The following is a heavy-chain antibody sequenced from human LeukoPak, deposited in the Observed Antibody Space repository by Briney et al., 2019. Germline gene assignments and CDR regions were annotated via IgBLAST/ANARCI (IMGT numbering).Heavy chain of an antibody. Sequence: ASVKVSCTASGYTFTGYYMHWVRQAPGQGLEWMGWINPNSGGTNYAQKFQGWVTMTRDTSISTAYMELSRLRSDDTAVYYCARERKAVAGRVFDYWGQGTLVTVSS. J-gene: IGHJ4*02. CDR2: INPNSGGT. CDR1: GYTFTGYY. V-gene: IGHV1-2*04. D-gene: IGHD6-19*01. CDR3: ARERKAVAGRVFDY.